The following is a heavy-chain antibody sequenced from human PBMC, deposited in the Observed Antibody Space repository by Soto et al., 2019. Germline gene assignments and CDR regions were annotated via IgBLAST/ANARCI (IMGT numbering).Heavy chain of an antibody. Sequence: ASVKVSCKASGYTFTSYAMHWVSQAPGRRLEWMGWINAGNGNTKYSQKFQGRVTITRDTSASTAYMELSSLRSEDTAVYYCARDGSLYWYFYVWGRGTLVTVAS. J-gene: IGHJ2*01. V-gene: IGHV1-3*01. D-gene: IGHD1-26*01. CDR2: INAGNGNT. CDR3: ARDGSLYWYFYV. CDR1: GYTFTSYA.